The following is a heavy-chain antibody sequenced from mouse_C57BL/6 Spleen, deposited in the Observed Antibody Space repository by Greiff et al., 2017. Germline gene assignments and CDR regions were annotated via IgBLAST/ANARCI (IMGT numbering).Heavy chain of an antibody. CDR2: IDPEDGET. Sequence: EVKLQEPGAELVKPGASVKLSCTASGFNINDYYMHWVKQRPEQGLEWIGRIDPEDGETKYAPKFQGKATITADTSSNTADLQLSSLTSEDTAVXYCAREYSNDDAGFAYWGQGTLVTVSA. CDR3: AREYSNDDAGFAY. V-gene: IGHV14-2*01. J-gene: IGHJ3*01. D-gene: IGHD2-12*01. CDR1: GFNINDYY.